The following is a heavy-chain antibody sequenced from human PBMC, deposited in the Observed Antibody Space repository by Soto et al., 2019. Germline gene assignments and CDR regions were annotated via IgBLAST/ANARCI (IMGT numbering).Heavy chain of an antibody. D-gene: IGHD3-3*01. CDR1: GGTFSSYA. Sequence: QVQLVQSGAEVKKPGSSVKVSCKASGGTFSSYAISWVRQAPGQGVEWMGGIIPIFGTANYAQKFQGRVTITADASTSTAYMELSSLRSDDTAVYYWAREWRRTQGSWFDPWGKGTLVTVSS. J-gene: IGHJ5*02. V-gene: IGHV1-69*01. CDR3: AREWRRTQGSWFDP. CDR2: IIPIFGTA.